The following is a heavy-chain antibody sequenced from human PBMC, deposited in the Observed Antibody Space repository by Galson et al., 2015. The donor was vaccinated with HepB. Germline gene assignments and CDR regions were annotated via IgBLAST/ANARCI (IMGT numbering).Heavy chain of an antibody. D-gene: IGHD3/OR15-3a*01. CDR2: ISSSSNYI. CDR3: VRGLYEFWGGYRPDTFDL. V-gene: IGHV3-21*06. J-gene: IGHJ3*01. Sequence: SLRLSCAKSGFALNSYSVNWIRQAPGKGLEWGASISSSSNYIHFVDSVKGRFTISIDNAKNSMDLQMNGLRADDTAVYFCVRGLYEFWGGYRPDTFDLWGQGTMVTVSS. CDR1: GFALNSYS.